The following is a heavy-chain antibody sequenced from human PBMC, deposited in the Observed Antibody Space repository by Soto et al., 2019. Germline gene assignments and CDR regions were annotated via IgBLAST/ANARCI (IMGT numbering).Heavy chain of an antibody. D-gene: IGHD2-2*01. Sequence: ASVKVSCKASGYTFTGYYMHWVRQAPGQGLEWMGWINPNSGGTNYAQKFQGRVTMTRDTSISTAYMELSRLRSDDTAVYYCARVDCSSTSCYYYFDYWGQGTLVTVSS. J-gene: IGHJ4*02. CDR3: ARVDCSSTSCYYYFDY. CDR1: GYTFTGYY. V-gene: IGHV1-2*02. CDR2: INPNSGGT.